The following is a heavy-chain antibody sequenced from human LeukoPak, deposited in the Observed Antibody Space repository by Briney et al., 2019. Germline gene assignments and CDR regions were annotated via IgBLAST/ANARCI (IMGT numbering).Heavy chain of an antibody. CDR2: TYSGGRT. V-gene: IGHV3-53*01. Sequence: GGSLRLSCAASGFTVSSNYMSWVRQAPGKGLEWVSVTYSGGRTYYADSVKGRFTISRDNSKNTLYLQMNSLRAEDTAVYYCAKDYGENYYDILTGPGDYWGQGTLVTVSS. CDR3: AKDYGENYYDILTGPGDY. J-gene: IGHJ4*02. D-gene: IGHD3-9*01. CDR1: GFTVSSNY.